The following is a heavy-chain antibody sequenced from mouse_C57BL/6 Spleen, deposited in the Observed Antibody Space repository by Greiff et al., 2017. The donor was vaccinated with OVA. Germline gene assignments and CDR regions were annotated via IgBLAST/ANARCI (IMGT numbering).Heavy chain of an antibody. V-gene: IGHV1-26*01. CDR1: GYTFTDYY. CDR3: ASYGNYYYAMDY. Sequence: VQLKQSGPELVKPGASVKISCKASGYTFTDYYMNWVKQSHGKSLEWIGDINPNNGGTSYNQKFKGKATLTVDKSSSTAYMELRSLTSEDSAVYYCASYGNYYYAMDYWGQGTSVTVSS. J-gene: IGHJ4*01. D-gene: IGHD2-1*01. CDR2: INPNNGGT.